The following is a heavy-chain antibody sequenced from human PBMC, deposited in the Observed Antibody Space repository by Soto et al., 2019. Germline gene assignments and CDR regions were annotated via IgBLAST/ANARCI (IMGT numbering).Heavy chain of an antibody. D-gene: IGHD5-18*01. V-gene: IGHV1-8*01. CDR3: ARADVYLTVDTALDSFAY. J-gene: IGHJ1*01. CDR1: GYTFTSYD. Sequence: SGKVSWKGSGYTFTSYDINWVRQATGQGLEWMGWMNPNSGNTGYAQKFQGRVTMTRNTSISTAYMELSSLRSEDTAVYYCARADVYLTVDTALDSFAYRGQRTLVIVSS. CDR2: MNPNSGNT.